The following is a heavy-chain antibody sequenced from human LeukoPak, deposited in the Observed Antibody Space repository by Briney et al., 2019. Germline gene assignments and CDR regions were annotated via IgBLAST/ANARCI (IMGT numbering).Heavy chain of an antibody. J-gene: IGHJ4*02. Sequence: ASVKVSCKAPGYTFTGYYMHWVRQAPGQGLEWMGWINPNSGGTNYAQKFQGRVTMTRDTSISTAYMELSRLRSDDTAVYYCARDPYGDYSPKPFDYWGQGTLVTVSS. CDR3: ARDPYGDYSPKPFDY. V-gene: IGHV1-2*02. CDR2: INPNSGGT. CDR1: GYTFTGYY. D-gene: IGHD4-17*01.